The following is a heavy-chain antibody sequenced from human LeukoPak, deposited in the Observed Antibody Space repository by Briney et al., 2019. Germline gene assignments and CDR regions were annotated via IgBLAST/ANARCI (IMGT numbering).Heavy chain of an antibody. CDR1: GYTFTSYD. Sequence: SVKVSCKASGYTFTSYDINWVRQATGQGLEWMGGMNPNSGNTGYAQKFQGRVTMTRNTSISTAYMELSSLRSEGTAVYYCARGRSIAVAASDYWGQGTLVTVSS. V-gene: IGHV1-8*01. CDR3: ARGRSIAVAASDY. D-gene: IGHD6-19*01. CDR2: MNPNSGNT. J-gene: IGHJ4*02.